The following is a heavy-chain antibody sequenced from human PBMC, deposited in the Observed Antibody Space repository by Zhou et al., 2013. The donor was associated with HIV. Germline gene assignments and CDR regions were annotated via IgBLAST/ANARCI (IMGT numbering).Heavy chain of an antibody. V-gene: IGHV1-69*06. CDR2: IIPIFGTT. J-gene: IGHJ6*03. Sequence: VQLVQSGAEVKKPGSSVKVSCKASGGTFSSYAISWVRQAPGQGLEWMGGIIPIFGTTNYAQKFQGRVTITADKSTSTAFMELSSLRSDDTAVYYCARSGEAAAHYYYYLNIWGEGTTVIVSS. CDR1: GGTFSSYA. CDR3: ARSGEAAAHYYYYLNI. D-gene: IGHD2-21*01.